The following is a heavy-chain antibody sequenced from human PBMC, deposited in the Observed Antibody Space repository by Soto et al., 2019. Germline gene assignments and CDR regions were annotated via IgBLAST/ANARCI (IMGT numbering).Heavy chain of an antibody. CDR2: IYSGGAT. V-gene: IGHV3-53*01. CDR1: GFTVTNKY. J-gene: IGHJ2*01. Sequence: HPGGSLRLSCAASGFTVTNKYMTWVRQAPGKGLEWVSLIYSGGATSYADSVKGRFTISRDNSKDILYLQMNSLRAEDTAVYYCARVDYGDYGWYFDLWGRGTLVTVSS. CDR3: ARVDYGDYGWYFDL. D-gene: IGHD4-17*01.